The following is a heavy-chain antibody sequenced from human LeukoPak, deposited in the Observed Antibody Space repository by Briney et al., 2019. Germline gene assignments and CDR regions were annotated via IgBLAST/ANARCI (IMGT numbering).Heavy chain of an antibody. V-gene: IGHV4-4*07. CDR2: IYSSGTT. J-gene: IGHJ4*02. D-gene: IGHD1-7*01. CDR1: GGSISSYY. CDR3: ARDLELQGD. Sequence: PSETLSLTCTVSGGSISSYYWGWIRQPAGKGLEWIGRIYSSGTTNYNPSLKSRVTISLDTSKNQFSLQLTSVTAADTAAYYCARDLELQGDWGQGTLITVSS.